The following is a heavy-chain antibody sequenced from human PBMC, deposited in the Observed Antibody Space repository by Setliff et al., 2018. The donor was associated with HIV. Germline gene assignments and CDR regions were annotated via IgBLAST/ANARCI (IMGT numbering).Heavy chain of an antibody. D-gene: IGHD3-16*01. J-gene: IGHJ5*02. CDR3: AKDYTTTFWEYNWFDV. Sequence: PSETLSLTCTVSGASVNTNNYYWGWIRQPPGKGLEWTGNIHFSGSTYYSPSLRSRVTIYVGTSKRQFFLRAEDTALYYCAKDYTTTFWEYNWFDVWGQGTQVTVSS. CDR1: GASVNTNNYY. CDR2: IHFSGST. V-gene: IGHV4-39*07.